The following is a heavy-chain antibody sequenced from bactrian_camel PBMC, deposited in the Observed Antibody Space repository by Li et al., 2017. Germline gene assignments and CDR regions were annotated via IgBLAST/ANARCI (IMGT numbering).Heavy chain of an antibody. J-gene: IGHJ4*01. V-gene: IGHV3S53*01. Sequence: HVQLVESGGGSVQAGGSLRLSCVASGYSTRRNCLGWFRDAVRKEREGVASIDEYGRTMYADSVQGRFTISKDNAKNTLYLQMNSLKPEDTAMYYCAAKRLRVTPKDLPTSADYQYWGKGTQVTVS. CDR1: GYSTRRNC. D-gene: IGHD4*01. CDR3: AAKRLRVTPKDLPTSADYQY. CDR2: IDEYGRT.